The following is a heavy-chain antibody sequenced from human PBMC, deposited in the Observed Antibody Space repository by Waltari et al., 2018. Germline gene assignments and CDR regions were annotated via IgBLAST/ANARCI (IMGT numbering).Heavy chain of an antibody. CDR3: AADLSGQQLVWGGDD. Sequence: QMQLVQSGPEVKKPGTSVKVSCKASGFTFTSSAMQWVRQARGQRLEWIGWIVVASGNTNYAQKFQERVTSTRDMSTSKAYMELSSLGSEDAAVYYCAADLSGQQLVWGGDDWGQGTLVTVSS. J-gene: IGHJ4*02. D-gene: IGHD6-13*01. CDR2: IVVASGNT. CDR1: GFTFTSSA. V-gene: IGHV1-58*02.